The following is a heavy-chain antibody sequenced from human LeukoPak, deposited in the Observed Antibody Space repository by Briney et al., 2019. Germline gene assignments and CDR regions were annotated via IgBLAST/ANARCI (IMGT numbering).Heavy chain of an antibody. CDR2: INPSGGST. V-gene: IGHV1-46*01. CDR1: GYTFTSYY. J-gene: IGHJ4*02. D-gene: IGHD3-10*01. Sequence: ASVKVSCKASGYTFTSYYMHWVRQAPGQGLEWMGIINPSGGSTSYAQKFQGRVTMTRDTSTGTVYMELSSLRSEDTAVYYCASLIWFGESTPSNFDYWGQGTLVTVSS. CDR3: ASLIWFGESTPSNFDY.